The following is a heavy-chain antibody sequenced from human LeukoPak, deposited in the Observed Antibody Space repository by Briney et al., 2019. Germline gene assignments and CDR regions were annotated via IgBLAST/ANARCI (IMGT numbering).Heavy chain of an antibody. V-gene: IGHV4-59*08. D-gene: IGHD6-6*01. Sequence: SETLSLTCTVSGGSISGSYWSWIRQPPGKGLEWIGYIYYSGDSNYNPSLKSRATISLDTSKNRFSLKVSSVTAADTAIYYCARHTYARPFDSWGQGTLVTVSS. CDR1: GGSISGSY. J-gene: IGHJ4*02. CDR2: IYYSGDS. CDR3: ARHTYARPFDS.